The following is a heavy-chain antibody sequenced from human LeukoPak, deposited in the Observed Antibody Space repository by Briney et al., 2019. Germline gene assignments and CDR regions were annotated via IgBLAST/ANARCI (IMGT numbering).Heavy chain of an antibody. CDR2: ISSSGTTT. V-gene: IGHV3-48*04. CDR3: AKDSSSPQRLEPEIDY. Sequence: GGSLRLSCAASGFTFNTFSMNWVRQAPGKGPEWVSYISSSGTTTYYADSVKGRFTISRDNAKNSLYLQMNSLRAEDTAVYYCAKDSSSPQRLEPEIDYWGQGTLVTVSS. CDR1: GFTFNTFS. D-gene: IGHD2-2*01. J-gene: IGHJ4*02.